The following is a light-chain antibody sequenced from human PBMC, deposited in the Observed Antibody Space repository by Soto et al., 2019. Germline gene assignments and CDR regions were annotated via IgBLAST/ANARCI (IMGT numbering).Light chain of an antibody. CDR3: QQYGSSPPA. CDR2: GAS. CDR1: QSVSSGY. V-gene: IGKV3-20*01. Sequence: EIVLTQSPGNLSLSPGERATLSCRASQSVSSGYLAWYQQKPGQAPRLLIYGASSRATGITDLFSGGGAATYFPPTISRLEHEDFTFYYCQQYGSSPPAFGPGTKVDIK. J-gene: IGKJ3*01.